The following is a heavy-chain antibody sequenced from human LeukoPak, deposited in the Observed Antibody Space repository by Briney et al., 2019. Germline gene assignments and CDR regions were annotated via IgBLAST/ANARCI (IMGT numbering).Heavy chain of an antibody. CDR3: ARVQYTYGPFDY. J-gene: IGHJ4*02. CDR2: IYYSGST. V-gene: IGHV4-59*12. D-gene: IGHD5-18*01. CDR1: GGSISSYY. Sequence: PSETLSLTCTVSGGSISSYYWSWIRQPPGKGLEWIGYIYYSGSTYYNPSLRSRVTISVDRSKNQFSLKLSSVTAADTAVYYCARVQYTYGPFDYWGQGTLVTVSS.